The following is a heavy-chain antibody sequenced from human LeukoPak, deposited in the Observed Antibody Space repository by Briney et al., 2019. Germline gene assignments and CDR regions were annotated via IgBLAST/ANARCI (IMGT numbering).Heavy chain of an antibody. D-gene: IGHD2-2*01. CDR1: GFTFSSYG. CDR3: AKSSSSIVVVPAAPDDY. J-gene: IGHJ4*02. CDR2: IRYDGSNK. V-gene: IGHV3-30*02. Sequence: PGGSLRLSCAASGFTFSSYGMHWVRQDPGKGLEWVAFIRYDGSNKYYADSVKGRFTISRDNSKNTLYLQMNSLRAEDTAVYYCAKSSSSIVVVPAAPDDYWGQGTLVTVSS.